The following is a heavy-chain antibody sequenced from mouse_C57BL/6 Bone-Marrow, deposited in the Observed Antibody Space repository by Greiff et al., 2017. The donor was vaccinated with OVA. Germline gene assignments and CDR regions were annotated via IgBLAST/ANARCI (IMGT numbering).Heavy chain of an antibody. J-gene: IGHJ1*03. V-gene: IGHV1-69*01. Sequence: QVQLQQPGAELVKPGASVKLSCKASGYTFTSYWMHWVKQRPGQGLEWIGEIDPSDSYTNYNQKFKGKSTLTVDKSSSTAYMQLSSLTSEDSAVYYCAVNCDWYFDFWGTGTTVTVSS. CDR1: GYTFTSYW. D-gene: IGHD4-1*01. CDR3: AVNCDWYFDF. CDR2: IDPSDSYT.